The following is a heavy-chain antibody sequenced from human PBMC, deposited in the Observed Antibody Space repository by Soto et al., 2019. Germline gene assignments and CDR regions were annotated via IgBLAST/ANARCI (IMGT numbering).Heavy chain of an antibody. CDR2: ISGSGANT. CDR1: GFIFSSYA. Sequence: EVQLLESGGGLAQPGGSQRISCGASGFIFSSYAMSWVRQAPGKGLEWVSSISGSGANTYYADSVKGRLTISRDNSENTLYLEINGLRAEDTAVYYCAKFRAGSVSYFDSWGQGTLVTVSS. J-gene: IGHJ4*02. CDR3: AKFRAGSVSYFDS. V-gene: IGHV3-23*01. D-gene: IGHD3-10*01.